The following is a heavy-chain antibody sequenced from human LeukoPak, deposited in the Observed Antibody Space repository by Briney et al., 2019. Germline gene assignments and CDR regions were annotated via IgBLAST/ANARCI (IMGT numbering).Heavy chain of an antibody. D-gene: IGHD1-14*01. CDR2: ISTYNGDT. CDR1: GYPFTSYG. V-gene: IGHV1-18*01. J-gene: IGHJ4*02. Sequence: ASVKVSCKASGYPFTSYGISWVRQAPGQGLEWMAWISTYNGDTKYAQKFQGRVTMTTDTSTSTADMELRSLRSDDTAVYYCARDEDHKIDYWGLGTLVTVSS. CDR3: ARDEDHKIDY.